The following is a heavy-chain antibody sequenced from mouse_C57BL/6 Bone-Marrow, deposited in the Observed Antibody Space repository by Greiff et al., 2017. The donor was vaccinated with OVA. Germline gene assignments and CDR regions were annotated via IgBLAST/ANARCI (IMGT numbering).Heavy chain of an antibody. Sequence: EVKLMESEGGLVQPGSSMKLSCTASGFTFSDYYMAWVRQVPEKGLEWVANINYDGSSTYYLDSLKSRFIISRDNAKNILYLQMSSLKSEDTATYYCARVSYYYGSLYAMDYWGQGTSVTVSS. D-gene: IGHD1-1*01. J-gene: IGHJ4*01. CDR2: INYDGSST. CDR3: ARVSYYYGSLYAMDY. CDR1: GFTFSDYY. V-gene: IGHV5-16*01.